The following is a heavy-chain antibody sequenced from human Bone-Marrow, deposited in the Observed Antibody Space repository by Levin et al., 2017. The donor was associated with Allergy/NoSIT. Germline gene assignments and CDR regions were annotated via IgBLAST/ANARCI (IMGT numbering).Heavy chain of an antibody. CDR2: IYHSGSA. V-gene: IGHV4-39*01. D-gene: IGHD1-1*01. CDR3: AKRRGFGYTFDY. J-gene: IGHJ4*02. CDR1: GGSISNNNYY. Sequence: PSETLSLTCTVSGGSISNNNYYWGWIRQPPGKGLEWIGTIYHSGSASYSPSLKSRATISVDTSNNQFSLRLTSVTAADTAIYFCAKRRGFGYTFDYWGQGTLATVSS.